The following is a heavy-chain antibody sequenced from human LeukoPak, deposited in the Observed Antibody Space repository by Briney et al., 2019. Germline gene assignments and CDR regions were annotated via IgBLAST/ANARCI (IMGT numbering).Heavy chain of an antibody. V-gene: IGHV4-34*01. CDR1: GGSFSGYF. D-gene: IGHD4-11*01. J-gene: IGHJ4*02. CDR2: VSHTGST. Sequence: SETLSLTCGVYGGSFSGYFWRWVRQPPGKGLEWIGDVSHTGSTDYDPSLKNRITISVDASKSQFSLKLTSVTAADTAVYYCARGTVTMDYWGRGTLVTVSS. CDR3: ARGTVTMDY.